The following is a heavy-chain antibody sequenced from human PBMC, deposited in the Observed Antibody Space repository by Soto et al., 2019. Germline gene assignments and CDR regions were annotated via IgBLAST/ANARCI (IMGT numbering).Heavy chain of an antibody. J-gene: IGHJ5*02. V-gene: IGHV4-59*01. D-gene: IGHD5-18*01. CDR1: GGSISSYY. CDR3: ARESTAMVPCCWFDP. Sequence: SETLSLTCTVSGGSISSYYWSWIRQPPGKGLEWIGYIYYSGSTNYNPSLKSRVTISVDTSKNQFSLKLSSVTAADTAVYYCARESTAMVPCCWFDPWGQGTLVTVSS. CDR2: IYYSGST.